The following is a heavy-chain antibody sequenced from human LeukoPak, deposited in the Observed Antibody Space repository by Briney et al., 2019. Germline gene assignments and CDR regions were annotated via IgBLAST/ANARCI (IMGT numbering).Heavy chain of an antibody. V-gene: IGHV4-59*01. D-gene: IGHD1-26*01. CDR3: ARGSAEWELLDP. Sequence: SETLSLTCTVSGGSISSYYWSWLRQPPGKGLEWIGYIYYSGSTNYNPSLKSRVTISVDTSKNQFSLKLSSVTAADTAVYYCARGSAEWELLDPWGQGTLVTVSS. J-gene: IGHJ5*02. CDR2: IYYSGST. CDR1: GGSISSYY.